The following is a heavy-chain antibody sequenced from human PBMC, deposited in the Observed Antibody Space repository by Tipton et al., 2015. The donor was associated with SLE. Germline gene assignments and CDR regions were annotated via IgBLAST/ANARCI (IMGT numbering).Heavy chain of an antibody. V-gene: IGHV3-7*01. CDR2: IKQDVSET. J-gene: IGHJ6*03. CDR3: ARVGRAGSYSYYYYYMDV. Sequence: SLRLSCAASGFTFRSYSMTWVRQAPVKGLEWVANIKQDVSETDYLDSVKGRFTISRDNAKNSVYLQMNSLRAEDTAVYYCARVGRAGSYSYYYYYMDVWGKGTTVTVSS. D-gene: IGHD3-10*01. CDR1: GFTFRSYS.